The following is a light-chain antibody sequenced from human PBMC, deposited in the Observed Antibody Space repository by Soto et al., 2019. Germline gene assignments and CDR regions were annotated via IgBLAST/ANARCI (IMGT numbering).Light chain of an antibody. CDR1: PGITSAF. CDR2: GAS. Sequence: IVLTQSPNTLSVSPGDRATLSCRASPGITSAFLAWYQQTPGQAPRLLIYGASTRATCLPDRFSSSGSGTDFTPANSRREPEDVAVYYCQEYGSSRALTFGGGTKVEI. CDR3: QEYGSSRALT. J-gene: IGKJ4*01. V-gene: IGKV3-20*01.